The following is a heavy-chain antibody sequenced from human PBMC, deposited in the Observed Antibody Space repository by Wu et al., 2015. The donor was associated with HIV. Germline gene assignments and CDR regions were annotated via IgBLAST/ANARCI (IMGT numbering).Heavy chain of an antibody. CDR3: ATSADFSGVSDYYYMDV. CDR2: VNPNNGGT. Sequence: QVQLVQSGAEVKKPGASVKVSCKASGQTFIGYYMHWVRQAPGQGLEWMGWVNPNNGGTNYAQKFRGRVTMARDTSIITAYMELRRLKFDDTAVYYRATSADFSGVSDYYYMDVWGKGTMVTVSS. CDR1: GQTFIGYY. V-gene: IGHV1-2*02. J-gene: IGHJ6*03. D-gene: IGHD3-10*01.